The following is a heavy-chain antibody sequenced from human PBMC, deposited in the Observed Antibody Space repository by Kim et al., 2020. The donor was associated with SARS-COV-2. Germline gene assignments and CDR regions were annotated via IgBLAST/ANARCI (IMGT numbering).Heavy chain of an antibody. CDR3: AGEGGGSCFVCLDY. D-gene: IGHD2-2*01. J-gene: IGHJ4*02. CDR1: GFTFSSYG. Sequence: GGSLRLSCAASGFTFSSYGMHWVRQAPGKGLEWVAVIWYDGSNKYYADSVKGRFTISRDNSKNTLYLQMNSLRAEDTAVYYCAGEGGGSCFVCLDYWGQGTRVTVSS. V-gene: IGHV3-33*01. CDR2: IWYDGSNK.